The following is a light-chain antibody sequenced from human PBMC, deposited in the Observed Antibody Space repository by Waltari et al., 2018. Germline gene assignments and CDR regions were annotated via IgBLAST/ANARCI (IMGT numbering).Light chain of an antibody. CDR2: DVS. CDR3: QKLDNYPPPT. J-gene: IGKJ5*01. V-gene: IGKV1-9*01. Sequence: DFQLTQSPSFLSASVGDRVTITCRASQDISRHLAWYQQKPGEAPKLLIYDVSTLQSGVPSRLSGSGFGTEFTRTISSLQPEDSATYYCQKLDNYPPPTFGQGTRLEI. CDR1: QDISRH.